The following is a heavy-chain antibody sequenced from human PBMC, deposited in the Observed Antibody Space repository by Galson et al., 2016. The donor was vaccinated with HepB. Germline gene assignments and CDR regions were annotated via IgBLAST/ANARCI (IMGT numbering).Heavy chain of an antibody. CDR2: ISHDGSNK. D-gene: IGHD1-26*01. V-gene: IGHV3-30-3*01. J-gene: IGHJ6*02. CDR3: ARDQWASGMDV. CDR1: GFTFSTYA. Sequence: SLRLSCAVSGFTFSTYAMHWVRQSPGKGLEWVAVISHDGSNKFYADSVKGRFTISRDSSKNTLFLQMNSLRAEDTAIFYCARDQWASGMDVWGQGTTGTVSS.